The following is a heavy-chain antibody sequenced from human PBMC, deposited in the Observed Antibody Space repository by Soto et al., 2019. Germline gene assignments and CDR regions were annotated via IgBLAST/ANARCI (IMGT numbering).Heavy chain of an antibody. Sequence: SETLSLTCAVYGGSFSGYYWSWIRQPPGKGLEWIGEINHSGSTNYNPSLKSRVTISVDTSKNQFSLKLSSVTAAGTAVYYCARVGIAVAAPGDYWGQGTLVTVSS. V-gene: IGHV4-34*01. D-gene: IGHD6-19*01. CDR2: INHSGST. CDR1: GGSFSGYY. J-gene: IGHJ4*02. CDR3: ARVGIAVAAPGDY.